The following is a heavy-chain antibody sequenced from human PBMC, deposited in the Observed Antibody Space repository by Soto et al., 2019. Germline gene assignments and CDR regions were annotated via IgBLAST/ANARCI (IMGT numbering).Heavy chain of an antibody. D-gene: IGHD6-13*01. CDR2: INWNSGSI. J-gene: IGHJ1*01. V-gene: IGHV3-9*01. CDR1: GFTFDDYA. CDR3: VKDESINWYSGHFRH. Sequence: EVQLVESGGGLVQPGRSLRLSCAASGFTFDDYAMHWVRQVPGKGLEWVPGINWNSGSIGYADSVKGRFAISRDNAKNSLHLQMNSLRAEDTAFYYCVKDESINWYSGHFRHWGQGILVTVSS.